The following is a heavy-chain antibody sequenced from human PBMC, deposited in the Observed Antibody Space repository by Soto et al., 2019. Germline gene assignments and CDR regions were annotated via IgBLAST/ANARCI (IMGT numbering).Heavy chain of an antibody. CDR1: GYTFTRYY. CDR3: ARDQIAGATLGRFEY. Sequence: QEQLVQSGAEVRKPGASVKVSCKASGYTFTRYYMHWVRQAPGQGLEWMGIINPSGGSASYAQKFQGRVTMTRDTSTSTVYMELSSLTSEDTAVYYCARDQIAGATLGRFEYWGQGPLVTVSS. V-gene: IGHV1-46*01. CDR2: INPSGGSA. J-gene: IGHJ4*02. D-gene: IGHD1-26*01.